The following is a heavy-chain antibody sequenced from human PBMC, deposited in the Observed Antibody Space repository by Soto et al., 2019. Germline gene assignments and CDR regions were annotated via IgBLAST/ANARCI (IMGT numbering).Heavy chain of an antibody. D-gene: IGHD4-17*01. V-gene: IGHV1-69*01. CDR3: ATSLVPTVTTIVYYGMDV. CDR2: IIPIFGTA. CDR1: GGTFSSYA. Sequence: QVQLVQSGAEVKKPGSSVKVSCKASGGTFSSYAISWVRQAPGQGLEWMGGIIPIFGTANYAQKFQGRVTITADESTSTAYMELSSLRSEDTAVYYCATSLVPTVTTIVYYGMDVWGQGTTVTVSS. J-gene: IGHJ6*02.